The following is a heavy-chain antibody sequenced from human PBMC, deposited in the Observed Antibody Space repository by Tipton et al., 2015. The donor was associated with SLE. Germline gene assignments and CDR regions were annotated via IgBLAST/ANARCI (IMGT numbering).Heavy chain of an antibody. CDR1: GFTFSSYW. D-gene: IGHD5-18*01. V-gene: IGHV3-74*01. J-gene: IGHJ4*02. CDR2: IRSAGRET. Sequence: SLRLSCAASGFTFSSYWMHWVRQAPGKGLVWVSRIRSAGRETNYADSVKGRFIISRDNAKNTLYRQMNSLRVEDTAVYYCERVPTMVTGTLGFDYWGQGTLVTVSS. CDR3: ERVPTMVTGTLGFDY.